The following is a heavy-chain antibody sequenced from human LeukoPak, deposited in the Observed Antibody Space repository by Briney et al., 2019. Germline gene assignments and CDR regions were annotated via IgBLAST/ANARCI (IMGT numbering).Heavy chain of an antibody. CDR1: NGSMRSYY. CDR2: LFDARKV. CDR3: ARGFQGVYDY. D-gene: IGHD5/OR15-5a*01. Sequence: SETLSLTCTVSNGSMRSYYWTWIRQPAGKGLEWVGRLFDARKVNYNPSLGGRVTMSMDTSKNQFSLRMTSVTAADTAVYYCARGFQGVYDYWGQGALVIVSS. V-gene: IGHV4-4*07. J-gene: IGHJ4*02.